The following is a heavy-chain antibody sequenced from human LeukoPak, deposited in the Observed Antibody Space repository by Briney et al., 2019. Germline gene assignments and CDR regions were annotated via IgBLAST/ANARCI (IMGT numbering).Heavy chain of an antibody. D-gene: IGHD3-9*01. V-gene: IGHV3-20*04. CDR3: AKSPDWFTKPDY. CDR2: INWNGDIT. CDR1: GFTFDDYD. Sequence: GGSLRLSCAASGFTFDDYDMTWVRQAPGKGLEWVSGINWNGDITNYADSVKGRFTISRDNAKKSLYLQMNSLRAEDTAVYYCAKSPDWFTKPDYWGQGTLVTVSS. J-gene: IGHJ4*02.